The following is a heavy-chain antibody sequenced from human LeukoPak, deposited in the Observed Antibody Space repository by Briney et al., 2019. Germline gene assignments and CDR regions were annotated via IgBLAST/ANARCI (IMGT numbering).Heavy chain of an antibody. Sequence: PGGSLRLSCAASGFTVSSNYMSWVRQAPGKGLEWVSVIYSGGSTYYADSVKGRFTISRGNSKNTLYLQMNSLRAEDTAVYYCAKTSNYYDSSGYYPYYFDYWGQGTLVTVSS. J-gene: IGHJ4*02. CDR1: GFTVSSNY. CDR3: AKTSNYYDSSGYYPYYFDY. CDR2: IYSGGST. V-gene: IGHV3-66*01. D-gene: IGHD3-22*01.